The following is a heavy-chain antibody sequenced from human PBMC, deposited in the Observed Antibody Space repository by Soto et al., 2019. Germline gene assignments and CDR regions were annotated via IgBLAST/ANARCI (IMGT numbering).Heavy chain of an antibody. J-gene: IGHJ1*01. CDR3: ARDSLTLAGEYEYFQH. CDR2: ISSSSSYI. CDR1: GFTFSSYR. V-gene: IGHV3-21*01. D-gene: IGHD4-17*01. Sequence: EVQLVESGGGLVKPWGSLRLSCAASGFTFSSYRMNWVRQAPGKVLEWVSSISSSSSYIYYADSVKGRFTISRDNAKNSLYLQMNSLRADDTAVYYCARDSLTLAGEYEYFQHWGQGTLVTVSS.